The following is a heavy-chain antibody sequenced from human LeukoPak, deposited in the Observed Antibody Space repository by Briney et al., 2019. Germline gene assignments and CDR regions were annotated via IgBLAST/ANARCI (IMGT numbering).Heavy chain of an antibody. CDR1: GYTFTSYY. CDR3: ARDYSSGWYKRTTLLDY. J-gene: IGHJ4*02. Sequence: ASVKVSCKASGYTFTSYYMHWVRQAPGQGLEWMGWINPNSGGTNYAQKFQGRVTMTRDTSISTAYMELSRLRSDDTAVYYCARDYSSGWYKRTTLLDYWGQGTLVTVSS. CDR2: INPNSGGT. D-gene: IGHD6-19*01. V-gene: IGHV1-2*02.